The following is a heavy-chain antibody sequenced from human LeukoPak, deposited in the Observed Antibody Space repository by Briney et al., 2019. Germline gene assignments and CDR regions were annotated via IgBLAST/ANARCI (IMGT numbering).Heavy chain of an antibody. J-gene: IGHJ4*02. CDR1: GGSISSGGYY. V-gene: IGHV4-31*03. D-gene: IGHD6-25*01. CDR3: ARKSGRTATGAIDY. CDR2: IYYSGST. Sequence: SETLSLTCTVSGGSISSGGYYWSWIRQHPGKGLEWIGYIYYSGSTYYNPSLKSRVTIAEDTSKNQFSLKLRSVTAADTAGYYCARKSGRTATGAIDYWGQGTLVTVSS.